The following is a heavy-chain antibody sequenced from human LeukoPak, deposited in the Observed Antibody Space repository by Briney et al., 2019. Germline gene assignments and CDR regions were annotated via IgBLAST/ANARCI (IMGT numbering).Heavy chain of an antibody. D-gene: IGHD6-19*01. CDR2: IYTSGST. V-gene: IGHV4-4*07. Sequence: SETLSLTCTVSGGSISSYHWSWIRQPAGKGLEWIGRIYTSGSTNYNPSLKSRVTMSVDTSKNQFSLKLSSVTAADTAVYYCARGGYSSGWYGPEYYFDYWGQGTLVTVSS. CDR3: ARGGYSSGWYGPEYYFDY. J-gene: IGHJ4*02. CDR1: GGSISSYH.